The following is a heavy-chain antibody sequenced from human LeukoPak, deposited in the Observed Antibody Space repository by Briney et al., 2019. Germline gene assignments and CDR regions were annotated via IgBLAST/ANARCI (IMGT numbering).Heavy chain of an antibody. J-gene: IGHJ3*02. Sequence: SETLSLTCTVSGGSISSSSYYWGWIRQPPGKGLEWIGYIYYTGSTDYNPSLKSRVTISVDTSKNQFPLKLSSVTAADTAVYYCARLKKDTAMVTSDAFDIWGQGTMVTVSS. V-gene: IGHV4-39*06. D-gene: IGHD5-18*01. CDR3: ARLKKDTAMVTSDAFDI. CDR2: IYYTGST. CDR1: GGSISSSSYY.